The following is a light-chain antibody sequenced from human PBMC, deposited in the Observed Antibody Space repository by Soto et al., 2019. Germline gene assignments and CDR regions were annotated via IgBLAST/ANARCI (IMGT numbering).Light chain of an antibody. CDR1: QTISNY. V-gene: IGKV1-39*01. CDR3: QQTIRSPHT. J-gene: IGKJ2*01. Sequence: DIRMTQSPASLSASVGDRVTITCRASQTISNYLNWYQQKPGAAPKLLIYSASTLQSGVPSRFSGSGFGTDYTLTISSQQPAYVAVYYCQQTIRSPHTFGQGTKVDIK. CDR2: SAS.